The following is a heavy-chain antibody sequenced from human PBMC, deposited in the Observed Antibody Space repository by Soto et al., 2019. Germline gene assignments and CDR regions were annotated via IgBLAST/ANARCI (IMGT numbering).Heavy chain of an antibody. V-gene: IGHV3-15*01. D-gene: IGHD6-19*01. J-gene: IGHJ3*02. CDR1: GVSLSSAW. CDR2: IKSKTDGGTT. CDR3: TIEMRHNNGWYGPFNI. Sequence: EVQLVESGGGLVKPGGSLRLSCAASGVSLSSAWMDWVRQAPGKGLEWVGRIKSKTDGGTTDFAAPVKGRFTISRDDSGNTLFLQLDNLETEDTAMYYCTIEMRHNNGWYGPFNIWGQGAMITVSS.